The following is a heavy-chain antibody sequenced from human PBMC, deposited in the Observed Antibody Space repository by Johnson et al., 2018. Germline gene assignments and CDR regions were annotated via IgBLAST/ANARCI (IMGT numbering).Heavy chain of an antibody. D-gene: IGHD3-22*01. CDR3: ARAVYYYDTHDAVDL. V-gene: IGHV5-51*01. CDR2: IYPGDSDT. J-gene: IGHJ3*01. Sequence: VQLVESGAEVKKPGESLKISCKGSGYSFTRYWIGWVRQMPGKGLEWMGIIYPGDSDTRYSPSFLGQVTTSADKSISTAYLQWSRLKASDTAMFFCARAVYYYDTHDAVDLWGQGTMVTVSS. CDR1: GYSFTRYW.